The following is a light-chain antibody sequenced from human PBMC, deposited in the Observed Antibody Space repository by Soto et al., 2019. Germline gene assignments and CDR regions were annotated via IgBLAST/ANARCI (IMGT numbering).Light chain of an antibody. J-gene: IGLJ2*01. Sequence: QSALTQPASVSGSPGQSITISCTGSRSNIGAGYDVHWYQQLPGTAPKLLIDGNSNRPSGVPDRFSGSKSGTSASLAITGLQAEDEADYYCQSYDISLSGVVFGGGTKLTVL. CDR1: RSNIGAGYD. CDR2: GNS. CDR3: QSYDISLSGVV. V-gene: IGLV1-40*01.